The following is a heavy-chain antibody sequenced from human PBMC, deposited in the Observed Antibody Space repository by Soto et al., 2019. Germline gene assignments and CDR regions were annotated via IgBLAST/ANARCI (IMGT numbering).Heavy chain of an antibody. J-gene: IGHJ5*02. CDR2: MNPNSGNT. V-gene: IGHV1-8*01. CDR3: AEGASP. Sequence: QVQLVQSGAEVKKPGASVKVSCKASGYTFTSSDINWVRQATGQGLEWLGWMNPNSGNTSYAQKFQGRITLTRSTSINTAYLELSSLSSDDSAVYYCAEGASPWGQGTLVTVSS. CDR1: GYTFTSSD.